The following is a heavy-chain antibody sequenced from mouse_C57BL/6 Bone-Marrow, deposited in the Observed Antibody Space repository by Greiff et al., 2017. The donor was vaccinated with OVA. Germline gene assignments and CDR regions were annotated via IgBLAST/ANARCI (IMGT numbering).Heavy chain of an antibody. CDR2: IDPENGDT. D-gene: IGHD1-1*01. Sequence: VQLQQSGAELVRPGASVKLSCTASGFNIQDDYMHWVKQRPEQGLEWIGWIDPENGDTEYASKFQGKATITADTSSNTAYLQLSSLTSDDTAVYYCTTSDGSSFAYWGQGTLVTVSA. CDR3: TTSDGSSFAY. J-gene: IGHJ3*01. V-gene: IGHV14-4*01. CDR1: GFNIQDDY.